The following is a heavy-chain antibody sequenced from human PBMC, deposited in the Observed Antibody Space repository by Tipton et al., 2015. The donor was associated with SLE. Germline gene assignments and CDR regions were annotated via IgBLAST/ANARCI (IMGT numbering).Heavy chain of an antibody. CDR2: ISDAGST. CDR3: ARSGSASPYTWFDP. V-gene: IGHV4-59*08. CDR1: GGSIIDYY. Sequence: LRLSCTVSGGSIIDYYWSWVRQPPGKGLEWLGHISDAGSTNYSPSLRSRVTISVDPSKNHFSLTLTSVTAADTAVYYCARSGSASPYTWFDPWGQGALVAVSS. D-gene: IGHD2-2*02. J-gene: IGHJ5*02.